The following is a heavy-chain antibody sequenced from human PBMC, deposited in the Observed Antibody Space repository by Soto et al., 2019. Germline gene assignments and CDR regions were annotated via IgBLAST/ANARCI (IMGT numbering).Heavy chain of an antibody. D-gene: IGHD4-17*01. Sequence: SETLSLTCTVSGGSISSGDYYWSWIRQPPGKGLEWIGYIYYSGSTYYNPSLKSRVTISVDTSKNQFSLKLSSVTAADTAVYYWARISNPTTVTDYWGQGTLVTVSS. CDR2: IYYSGST. CDR3: ARISNPTTVTDY. J-gene: IGHJ4*02. CDR1: GGSISSGDYY. V-gene: IGHV4-30-4*01.